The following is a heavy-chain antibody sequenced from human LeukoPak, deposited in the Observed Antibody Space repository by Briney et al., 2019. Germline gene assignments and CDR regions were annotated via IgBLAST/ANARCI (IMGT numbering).Heavy chain of an antibody. CDR2: INHSGST. V-gene: IGHV4-34*01. Sequence: SETLSLTCAVYGGSFSGYYWDWIRQSPGKGLEWIGEINHSGSTNYNPSLKSRVTILVDTSKNQFSLKLSSVTAADTAVYYCAKTPNAFVRGGYYFDSWGQGTLVTVSS. D-gene: IGHD6-6*01. J-gene: IGHJ4*02. CDR3: AKTPNAFVRGGYYFDS. CDR1: GGSFSGYY.